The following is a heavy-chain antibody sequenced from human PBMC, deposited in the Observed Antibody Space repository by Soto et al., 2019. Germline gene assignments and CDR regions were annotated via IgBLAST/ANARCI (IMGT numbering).Heavy chain of an antibody. CDR3: ARDLGYYYDSSGPKWAFDI. D-gene: IGHD3-22*01. CDR1: GGSISSYY. Sequence: SETLSLTCTVSGGSISSYYRSWIRQPPGTGLEWIGYIYYSGSTNYNPSLKSRVTISVDTSKNQFSLKLSSVTAADTAVYYCARDLGYYYDSSGPKWAFDIWGQGTMVTVSS. J-gene: IGHJ3*02. V-gene: IGHV4-59*01. CDR2: IYYSGST.